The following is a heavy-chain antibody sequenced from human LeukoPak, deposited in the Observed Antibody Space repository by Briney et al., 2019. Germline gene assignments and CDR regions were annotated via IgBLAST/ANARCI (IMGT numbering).Heavy chain of an antibody. V-gene: IGHV4-39*01. CDR3: ARHDCSSTNCRCFDY. CDR1: GGSISTETYY. D-gene: IGHD2-2*01. Sequence: PSETLSLTCTVSGGSISTETYYWAWVRQPPGKGLEWIGSIHYSGSTYDNATLQSRLSLSVDPSKTQFSLTLSSVTAADTAVYYCARHDCSSTNCRCFDYWGQGTLVAVSS. J-gene: IGHJ4*02. CDR2: IHYSGST.